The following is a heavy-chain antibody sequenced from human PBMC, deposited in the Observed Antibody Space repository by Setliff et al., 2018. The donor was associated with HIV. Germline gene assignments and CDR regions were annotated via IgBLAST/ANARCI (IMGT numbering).Heavy chain of an antibody. J-gene: IGHJ4*02. CDR1: GDNFTSYT. D-gene: IGHD3-16*01. V-gene: IGHV1-3*01. CDR3: AMTKMIYYFDY. CDR2: INPDNGNT. Sequence: ASVKVSCKASGDNFTSYTFHRVRQAPGQTPEWMGWINPDNGNTQYSQKFRGRVTMTRDTSANTVFMQMSSLRSEDTSIFYCAMTKMIYYFDYWGPGTLVTVSS.